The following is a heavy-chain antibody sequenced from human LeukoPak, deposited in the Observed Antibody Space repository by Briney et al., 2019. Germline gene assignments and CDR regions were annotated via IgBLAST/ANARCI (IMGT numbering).Heavy chain of an antibody. CDR1: GFSFSDFY. D-gene: IGHD1-26*01. CDR2: IGTRSNPI. CDR3: AREARGSGRDFDY. J-gene: IGHJ4*02. Sequence: GGSLRLSCAASGFSFSDFYMSWIRQAPGMGLEWISYIGTRSNPIYYADSVKGRFTISRDDAKNSLYLQMNSPRDGDTAVYFCAREARGSGRDFDYWGQGILVTVSS. V-gene: IGHV3-11*01.